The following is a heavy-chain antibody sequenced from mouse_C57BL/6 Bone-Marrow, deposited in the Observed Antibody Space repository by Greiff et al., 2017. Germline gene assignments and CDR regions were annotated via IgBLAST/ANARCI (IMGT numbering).Heavy chain of an antibody. Sequence: EVKLVESGGGLVKPGGSLKLSCAASGFTFSSYAMSWVRQTPEKRLEWVATISDGGSYTYYPDNVKGRFTISRDNAKNNLYLQMSHLKSEDTAMYYCATYGSSLWFAYWGQGTLVTVSA. V-gene: IGHV5-4*03. CDR1: GFTFSSYA. CDR2: ISDGGSYT. D-gene: IGHD1-1*01. J-gene: IGHJ3*01. CDR3: ATYGSSLWFAY.